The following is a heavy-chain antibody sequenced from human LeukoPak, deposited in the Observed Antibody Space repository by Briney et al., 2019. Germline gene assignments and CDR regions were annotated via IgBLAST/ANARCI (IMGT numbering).Heavy chain of an antibody. Sequence: SETLSLTCTASGGTISSYYWSWLRQPPGKGLEWIGYIYYSGSTNYNPSLKSRVTISLDTSKNQFSLKLSSVTAADTAVYYCARSGSYAAAGDYWGQGTLVTVSS. CDR3: ARSGSYAAAGDY. J-gene: IGHJ4*02. D-gene: IGHD2-15*01. CDR2: IYYSGST. CDR1: GGTISSYY. V-gene: IGHV4-59*08.